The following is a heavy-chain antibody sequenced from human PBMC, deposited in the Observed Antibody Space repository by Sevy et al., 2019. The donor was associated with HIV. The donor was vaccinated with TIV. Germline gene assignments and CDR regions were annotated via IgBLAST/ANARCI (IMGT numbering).Heavy chain of an antibody. D-gene: IGHD5-18*01. CDR1: GFTFSSYW. V-gene: IGHV3-7*01. Sequence: GGSLRLSCAASGFTFSSYWMSWVRQAPGKGLEWVATMKEDGSERNYVDSGKGRFTISRDNAKNSLYLQMISMRAEDTAVYYCVREGVGGYSYSLDCWGQGTLVTVSS. CDR3: VREGVGGYSYSLDC. CDR2: MKEDGSER. J-gene: IGHJ4*02.